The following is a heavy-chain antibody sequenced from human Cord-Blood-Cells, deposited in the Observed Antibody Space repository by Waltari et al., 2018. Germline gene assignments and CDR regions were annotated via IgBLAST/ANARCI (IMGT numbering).Heavy chain of an antibody. CDR1: GGSISSSSYY. Sequence: LQLQESGPGLVKPSETLSVTCTVPGGSISSSSYYWGWLRQPPGKGLEWIGSIYYSGSTYYNPSLKSRVTISVDTSKNQFSLKLSSVTAADTAVYYCATVLDYSNYFDYWGQGTLVTVSS. J-gene: IGHJ4*02. V-gene: IGHV4-39*01. CDR3: ATVLDYSNYFDY. CDR2: IYYSGST. D-gene: IGHD4-4*01.